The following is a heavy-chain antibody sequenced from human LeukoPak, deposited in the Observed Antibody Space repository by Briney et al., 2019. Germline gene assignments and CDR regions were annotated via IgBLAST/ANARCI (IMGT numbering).Heavy chain of an antibody. D-gene: IGHD4-17*01. CDR3: VRDGRGDYPKFDL. V-gene: IGHV3-74*01. J-gene: IGHJ4*02. Sequence: PGGTLRLSCTASGITFSNYWMHWVRHTPGKGLVWVSRIYTDGSRTNYADSVKGRFPISRDNARNTLILEMTSLTAEDTAVYYCVRDGRGDYPKFDLWGQGALVTVSS. CDR1: GITFSNYW. CDR2: IYTDGSRT.